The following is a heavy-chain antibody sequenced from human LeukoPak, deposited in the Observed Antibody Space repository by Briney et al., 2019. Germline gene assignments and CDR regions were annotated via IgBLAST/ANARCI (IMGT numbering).Heavy chain of an antibody. CDR3: ARPYYYGSGSYYEIDY. CDR2: IYPGDSDT. Sequence: RHGESLKISCKGSGYLFTSYWIGWVRPLPGKGLEWMGIIYPGDSDTRYSPSFQGQVTISAHKSISTAYLQWSSLKASDTAMYYCARPYYYGSGSYYEIDYWGQGTLVTVSS. D-gene: IGHD3-10*01. CDR1: GYLFTSYW. V-gene: IGHV5-51*01. J-gene: IGHJ4*02.